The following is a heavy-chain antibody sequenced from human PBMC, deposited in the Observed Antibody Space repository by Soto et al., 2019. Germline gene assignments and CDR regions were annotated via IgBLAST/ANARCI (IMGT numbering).Heavy chain of an antibody. V-gene: IGHV3-66*01. J-gene: IGHJ5*02. CDR1: GFTVSSNY. D-gene: IGHD3-22*01. Sequence: EVQLVESGGGLVQPGGSLRLSCAASGFTVSSNYMSWVRQAPGKGLEWVSVIYSGGTTYYADSVKGRFTISRDNSKNTLYLQMNSLRAETTAVYYCARTGDSSHHSGWFDPWGQGTLVTVSS. CDR2: IYSGGTT. CDR3: ARTGDSSHHSGWFDP.